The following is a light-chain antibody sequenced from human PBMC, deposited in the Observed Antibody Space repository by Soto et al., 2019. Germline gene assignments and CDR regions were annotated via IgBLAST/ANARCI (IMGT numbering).Light chain of an antibody. V-gene: IGLV1-44*01. CDR3: AGWDDSLKGYV. CDR2: SNN. CDR1: SSNIGSYT. J-gene: IGLJ1*01. Sequence: QSVLTQPPSASGTPGQRVTISCSGSSSNIGSYTVNWYQQLPGTAPKLLIYSNNQRPSGVPDRFSGSKSGTSASLAISGPKSEDEADYYWAGWDDSLKGYVFGTGTKLTVL.